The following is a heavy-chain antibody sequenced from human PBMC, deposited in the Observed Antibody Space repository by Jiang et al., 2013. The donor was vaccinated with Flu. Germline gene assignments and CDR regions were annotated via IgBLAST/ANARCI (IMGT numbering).Heavy chain of an antibody. V-gene: IGHV4-39*01. Sequence: GPGLVKPSETLSLTCTVSGGSISSSSYYWGWIRQPPGKGLEWIGSIYYSGSTYYNPSLKSRVTISVDTSKNQFSLKLSSVTAADTAVYYCARLDYDYVWGSYRYTGPYNWFDPWGQGTLVTVSS. J-gene: IGHJ5*02. CDR2: IYYSGST. CDR3: ARLDYDYVWGSYRYTGPYNWFDP. CDR1: GGSISSSSYY. D-gene: IGHD3-16*02.